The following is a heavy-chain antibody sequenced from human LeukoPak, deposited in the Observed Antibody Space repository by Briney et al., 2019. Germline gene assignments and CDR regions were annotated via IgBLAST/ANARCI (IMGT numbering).Heavy chain of an antibody. CDR2: IYTSGST. V-gene: IGHV4-4*07. J-gene: IGHJ5*02. Sequence: SETLSLTCTVSGGSISSYYWSWIRQPAGKGLEWIGRIYTSGSTNYNPSLKSRVTMSVDTSKNQCSLKLSSVTAADTAVYYCAGDYSSGYEKFDPWGQGTLVTVSS. D-gene: IGHD3-22*01. CDR1: GGSISSYY. CDR3: AGDYSSGYEKFDP.